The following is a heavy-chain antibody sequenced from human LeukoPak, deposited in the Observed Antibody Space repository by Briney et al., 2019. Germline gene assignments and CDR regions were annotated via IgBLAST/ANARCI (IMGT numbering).Heavy chain of an antibody. CDR2: ISAYNGNT. Sequence: ASVKVSCKASGYTFTSYGISWVRQAPGQGLEWMGWISAYNGNTNYAQKLQGRVTMTTDTSTSTAYMELRSLRSDDTAVYYCARDLHDIVVVPAAISTTGAYYYYGMDVWGQGTTVTVSS. CDR1: GYTFTSYG. CDR3: ARDLHDIVVVPAAISTTGAYYYYGMDV. V-gene: IGHV1-18*01. D-gene: IGHD2-2*01. J-gene: IGHJ6*02.